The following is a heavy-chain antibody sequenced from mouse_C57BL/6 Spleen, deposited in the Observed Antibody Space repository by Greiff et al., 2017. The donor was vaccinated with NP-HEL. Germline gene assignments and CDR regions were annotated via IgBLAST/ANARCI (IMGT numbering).Heavy chain of an antibody. CDR3: AREGGSITTVVAFDY. CDR1: GYSITSGYY. D-gene: IGHD1-1*01. V-gene: IGHV3-6*01. CDR2: ISYDGSN. J-gene: IGHJ2*01. Sequence: ESGPGLVKPSQSLSLTCSVTGYSITSGYYWNWIRQFPGNKLEWMGYISYDGSNNYNPSLKNRISITRDTSKNQFFLKLNSVTTEDTATYYCAREGGSITTVVAFDYWGQGTTLTVSS.